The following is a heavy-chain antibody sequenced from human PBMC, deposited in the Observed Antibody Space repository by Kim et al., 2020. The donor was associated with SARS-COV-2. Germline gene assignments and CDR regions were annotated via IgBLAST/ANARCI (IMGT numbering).Heavy chain of an antibody. CDR1: GFPFSIYW. V-gene: IGHV3-7*01. J-gene: IGHJ4*02. CDR3: GIALRGSIWSGDY. CDR2: IKHDGSEE. D-gene: IGHD6-13*01. Sequence: GGSLRLSCVASGFPFSIYWMRWVRQAPGRGLESVANIKHDGSEEYYVDSVKGRFTISRDNSKSSLYLQLNSLRAEDTAVYYCGIALRGSIWSGDYSGQGT.